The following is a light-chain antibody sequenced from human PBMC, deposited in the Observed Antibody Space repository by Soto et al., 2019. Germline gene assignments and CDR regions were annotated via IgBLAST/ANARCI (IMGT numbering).Light chain of an antibody. CDR1: QTISSW. V-gene: IGKV1-5*03. CDR3: QQSYSTPLT. Sequence: DIQMTQSPSTLSVSVGDRVTITCRASQTISSWLAWYQQKPGKAPKLLIYKASTLKSGVPSRFSGSGSGTDFTLTISSLQPEDFATYYCQQSYSTPLTFGGGTKVDIK. J-gene: IGKJ4*01. CDR2: KAS.